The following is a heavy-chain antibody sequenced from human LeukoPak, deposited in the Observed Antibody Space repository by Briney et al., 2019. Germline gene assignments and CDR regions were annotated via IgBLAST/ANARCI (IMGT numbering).Heavy chain of an antibody. J-gene: IGHJ4*02. CDR1: GGSISSYY. Sequence: SETLSLTCTVSGGSISSYYWSWIRQPPGKGLEWIGYIYYSGSTNYNPSLKSRVTISVDTSKNQFSLKLSSVTAADTAVYYCARLHSSGWYYFDYWGQGTLVAVSS. D-gene: IGHD6-19*01. CDR3: ARLHSSGWYYFDY. CDR2: IYYSGST. V-gene: IGHV4-59*08.